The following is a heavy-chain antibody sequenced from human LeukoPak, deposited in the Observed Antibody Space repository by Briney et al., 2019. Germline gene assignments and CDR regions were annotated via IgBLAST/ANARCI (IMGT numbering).Heavy chain of an antibody. CDR2: IYYSGTT. J-gene: IGHJ4*02. V-gene: IGHV4-59*01. CDR1: GGSISNYY. Sequence: SETLSLTCTVSGGSISNYYWNWIRQPPGKGLEWIGYIYYSGTTNYNPSLKSRVSMSVDTSKNQFSLKLSSVTAADTAVYYCARDRGITMVRGVITTSNPLFDYWGQGTLVTVSS. CDR3: ARDRGITMVRGVITTSNPLFDY. D-gene: IGHD3-10*01.